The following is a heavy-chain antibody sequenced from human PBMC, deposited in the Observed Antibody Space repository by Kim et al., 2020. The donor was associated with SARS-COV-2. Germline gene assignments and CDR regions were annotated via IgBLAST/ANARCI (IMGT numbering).Heavy chain of an antibody. J-gene: IGHJ4*02. Sequence: YYADSMKGRFTISRDNSKNTLYLQMNSLRAEYTAVYYCARDLDSYGNFDYWGQGTLVTVSS. CDR3: ARDLDSYGNFDY. V-gene: IGHV3-30*01. D-gene: IGHD5-18*01.